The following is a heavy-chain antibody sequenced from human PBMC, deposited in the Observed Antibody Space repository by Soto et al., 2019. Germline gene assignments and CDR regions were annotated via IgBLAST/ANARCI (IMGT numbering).Heavy chain of an antibody. CDR3: ARVAMVRGVSNDY. Sequence: ASVKVSCKASGYTFTSYAMHWVRQAPGQRLEWMGWINAGNGNTKYSQKFQGRVTITRDTSASTAYMELSSLRSEDTAVYYCARVAMVRGVSNDYWGQGPLVTVSS. CDR1: GYTFTSYA. CDR2: INAGNGNT. V-gene: IGHV1-3*01. J-gene: IGHJ4*02. D-gene: IGHD3-10*01.